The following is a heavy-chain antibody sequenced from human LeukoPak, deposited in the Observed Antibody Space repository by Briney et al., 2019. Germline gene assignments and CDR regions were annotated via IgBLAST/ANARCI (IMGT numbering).Heavy chain of an antibody. J-gene: IGHJ4*02. V-gene: IGHV1-69*04. Sequence: ASVKVSCKASGGTFSSYAISWVRQAPGQGLEWMGRIIPILGIANYAQKFQGRVTITADKSTSTAYMELSSLRSEDTAVYYCARDRDLYDILTDYFDYWGQGTLVTVSS. CDR2: IIPILGIA. D-gene: IGHD3-9*01. CDR3: ARDRDLYDILTDYFDY. CDR1: GGTFSSYA.